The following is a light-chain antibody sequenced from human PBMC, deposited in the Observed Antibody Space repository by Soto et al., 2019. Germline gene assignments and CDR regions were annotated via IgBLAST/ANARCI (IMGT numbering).Light chain of an antibody. Sequence: DIQMTQSPSTLSASVGASVTMTSRASQSISSWLAWYQQKPGKAPDLLIYSASTLQSGVPSRFSGSGSETEFSLTIRALQPEDFATYYCQQLSRYPLTFGGGTKVDI. J-gene: IGKJ4*01. CDR2: SAS. CDR1: QSISSW. V-gene: IGKV1-5*01. CDR3: QQLSRYPLT.